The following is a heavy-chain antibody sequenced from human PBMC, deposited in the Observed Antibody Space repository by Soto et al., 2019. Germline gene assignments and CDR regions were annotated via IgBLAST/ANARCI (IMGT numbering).Heavy chain of an antibody. D-gene: IGHD2-15*01. J-gene: IGHJ4*02. V-gene: IGHV1-69*06. CDR1: RGTFSSYS. CDR2: IIPIFGTA. Sequence: SAVKVSCKSSRGTFSSYSISWVRQAPGQGLEWMGGIIPIFGTANYAQKFQGRVTITADKSTSTAYMELSSLRSEDTAVYYCASCSGGSCYSPFDYWGQGTLVTVSS. CDR3: ASCSGGSCYSPFDY.